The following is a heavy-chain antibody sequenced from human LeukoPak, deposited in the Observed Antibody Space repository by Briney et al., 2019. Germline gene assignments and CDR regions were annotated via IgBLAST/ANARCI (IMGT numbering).Heavy chain of an antibody. CDR1: GYTFTGYY. CDR2: INPNSGGT. D-gene: IGHD3-10*01. CDR3: ATYGSGTLGAFDI. V-gene: IGHV1-2*02. J-gene: IGHJ3*02. Sequence: ASVKVSCKASGYTFTGYYMHWVRQAPGQGLEWMGWINPNSGGTNYAQKFQGRVTMTRDTSTSTVYMELSSLRSEDTAVYYCATYGSGTLGAFDIWGQGTMVTVSS.